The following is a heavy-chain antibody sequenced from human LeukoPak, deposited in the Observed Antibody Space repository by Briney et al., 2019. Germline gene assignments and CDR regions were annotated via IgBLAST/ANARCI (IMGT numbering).Heavy chain of an antibody. J-gene: IGHJ5*02. CDR3: ARSSAIAKFDP. CDR1: GGSISSGSYY. V-gene: IGHV4-61*02. CDR2: IYTSGST. Sequence: SETLSLTCTVSGGSISSGSYYWSWIRQPAGKGLEWIGRIYTSGSTNYSPSLKSRVTISVDTSKNQFSLKLSSVTAADTAVYYCARSSAIAKFDPWGQGTLVTVSS. D-gene: IGHD6-6*01.